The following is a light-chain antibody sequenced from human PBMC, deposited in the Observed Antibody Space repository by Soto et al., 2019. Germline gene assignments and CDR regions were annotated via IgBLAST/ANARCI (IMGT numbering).Light chain of an antibody. J-gene: IGKJ1*01. V-gene: IGKV3-11*01. CDR3: QQRSDWPWT. CDR1: ESVTDY. CDR2: DVS. Sequence: EIVLTQSPATLSLSPGEGGTLSCRASESVTDYLAWYQQKPGQAPRLLVYDVSNRAAGIPTRFSGGGSGTDFTLTISNVEPEDFAVYYCQQRSDWPWTFGQGTKVDIK.